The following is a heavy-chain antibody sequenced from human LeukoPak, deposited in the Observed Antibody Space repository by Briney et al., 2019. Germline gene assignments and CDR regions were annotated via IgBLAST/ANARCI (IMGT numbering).Heavy chain of an antibody. CDR2: ISYDGSNK. CDR1: GFTFSSYG. Sequence: GGSLRLSWAASGFTFSSYGMHWVRHAPGKGLEWEAVISYDGSNKYYADSVKGRFTISRDNSKNTLYLQMNSLRGEDTAVYYCAKAPTNAYYYDSSGYSNWGQGTLVTVSS. CDR3: AKAPTNAYYYDSSGYSN. D-gene: IGHD3-22*01. V-gene: IGHV3-30*18. J-gene: IGHJ4*02.